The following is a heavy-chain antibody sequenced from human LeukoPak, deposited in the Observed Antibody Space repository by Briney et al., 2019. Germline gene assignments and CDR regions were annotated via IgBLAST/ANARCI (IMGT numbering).Heavy chain of an antibody. D-gene: IGHD4-17*01. V-gene: IGHV3-21*01. CDR2: ITSSSGYI. CDR3: TRSDDYGDYLVDY. CDR1: GFTFSIYA. Sequence: PGGSLRLSCSGSGFTFSIYAMNWVRQAPGKGLEWVSTITSSSGYIYYADSIKGRFATSRDNAKNSLYLQMNSLRAEDTAVYYCTRSDDYGDYLVDYWGQGTLVTVSS. J-gene: IGHJ4*02.